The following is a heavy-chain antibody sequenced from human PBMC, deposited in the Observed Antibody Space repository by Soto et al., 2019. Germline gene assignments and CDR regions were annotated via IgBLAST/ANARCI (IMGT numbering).Heavy chain of an antibody. CDR2: IYYSGST. J-gene: IGHJ4*02. CDR1: GGSISSGDYY. D-gene: IGHD3-3*01. Sequence: QVQLQESGPGLVKPSQTLSLTYTVSGGSISSGDYYWSWIRQPPGKGLEWIGYIYYSGSTYYNPSLKSRVTISVDTSKNQFSLKLSSVTAADTAVYYCARGTYYDFWSGYSTVDYWGQGTLVTVSS. CDR3: ARGTYYDFWSGYSTVDY. V-gene: IGHV4-30-4*01.